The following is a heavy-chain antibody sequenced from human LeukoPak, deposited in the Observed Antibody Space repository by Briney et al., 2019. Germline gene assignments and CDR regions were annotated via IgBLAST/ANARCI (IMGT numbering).Heavy chain of an antibody. D-gene: IGHD1-7*01. CDR1: EFTFSSYN. V-gene: IGHV3-21*01. CDR3: ARDGDYDLNYRSGFDC. J-gene: IGHJ4*02. Sequence: PGGSLRLSCAASEFTFSSYNMNWVRQAPGKGLEWVSSISSSSKYIYYADSVKGRFTISRDNAKNSLYLQMNSLRVEDTAVYYCARDGDYDLNYRSGFDCWGQGTLVTVSS. CDR2: ISSSSKYI.